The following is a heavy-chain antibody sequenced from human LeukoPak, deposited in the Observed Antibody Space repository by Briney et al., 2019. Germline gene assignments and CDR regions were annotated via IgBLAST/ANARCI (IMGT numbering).Heavy chain of an antibody. CDR2: ITPIFATP. CDR1: GGTFSNYA. CDR3: ARWAGYCRITNCYSAFDY. D-gene: IGHD2-2*02. J-gene: IGHJ4*02. V-gene: IGHV1-69*13. Sequence: SVKVSCKASGGTFSNYAISWVRQAPGQGLEWMGGITPIFATPSYAQKFQGRVTITADESTSTAYMELSGLRSEDTAVYYCARWAGYCRITNCYSAFDYWGQGTLVTVSS.